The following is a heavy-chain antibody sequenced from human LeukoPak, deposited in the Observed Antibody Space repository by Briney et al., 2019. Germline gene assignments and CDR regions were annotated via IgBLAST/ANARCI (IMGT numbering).Heavy chain of an antibody. J-gene: IGHJ4*02. CDR1: GFTFSSYG. V-gene: IGHV3-30*02. D-gene: IGHD3-22*01. CDR2: IRYDGSNK. CDR3: ARRAGDYSHPYDY. Sequence: QPGGSLRLSCAVSGFTFSSYGMHWVRQAPGKGLEWVAFIRYDGSNKYYADSVKGRFTISRDNSKNTVHLQMNSLRAEDTAMYYCARRAGDYSHPYDYWGQGTLVTVSS.